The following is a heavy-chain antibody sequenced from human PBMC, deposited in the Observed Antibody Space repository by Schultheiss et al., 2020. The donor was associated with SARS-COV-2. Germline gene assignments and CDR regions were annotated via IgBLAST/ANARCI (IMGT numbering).Heavy chain of an antibody. D-gene: IGHD6-19*01. Sequence: SETLSLTCGVSGGSISSANWWSWVRQPPGKGLEWIGSMYYSGRTYYNAALRSRVTISVDTSKNQFSLKLSSVTAADTAVYYCARHPTVAGIPFDNWGQGTLVTVSS. CDR2: MYYSGRT. V-gene: IGHV4-39*01. J-gene: IGHJ4*02. CDR1: GGSISSANW. CDR3: ARHPTVAGIPFDN.